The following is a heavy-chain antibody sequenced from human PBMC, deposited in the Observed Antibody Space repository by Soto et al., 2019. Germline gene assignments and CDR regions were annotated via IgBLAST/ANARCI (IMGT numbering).Heavy chain of an antibody. V-gene: IGHV3-23*01. CDR2: ISGSGGST. CDR1: GFTFSSYA. D-gene: IGHD3-3*01. J-gene: IGHJ4*02. Sequence: GGSLRLSCAASGFTFSSYAMSWVRQAPGKGMEWVAAISGSGGSTYYADSVKGRFTISRDNSKNTLYLQMNSLRAEDTAVYYCAREFWSGPFDYWGQGTLVTVSS. CDR3: AREFWSGPFDY.